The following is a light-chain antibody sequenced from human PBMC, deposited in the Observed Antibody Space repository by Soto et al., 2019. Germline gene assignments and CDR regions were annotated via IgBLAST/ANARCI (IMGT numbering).Light chain of an antibody. V-gene: IGKV1-8*01. CDR2: AAS. J-gene: IGKJ2*01. CDR3: QQYYSYPPMYT. CDR1: QGISSY. Sequence: AIWMTQSPSSFSASTGDRVTITCRASQGISSYLAWYQQKPGKAPKLLIYAASTLQSGVPSRFSGSGSGTDFTLTISCLQSEDFATYYCQQYYSYPPMYTFGQGTKLEIK.